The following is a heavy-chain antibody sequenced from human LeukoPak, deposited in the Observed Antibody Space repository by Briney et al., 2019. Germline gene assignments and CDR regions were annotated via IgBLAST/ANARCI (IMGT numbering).Heavy chain of an antibody. CDR3: ARGGDLDYFDY. D-gene: IGHD3-10*01. J-gene: IGHJ4*02. CDR1: GGSISSGSYY. CDR2: IYTSGST. V-gene: IGHV4-61*02. Sequence: SQTLSLTCTVSGGSISSGSYYWRWIRQPAGKGLEWIGRIYTSGSTNYNPSLKSRVTISVDTSKNQFSLKLSSVTAADTAVYYCARGGDLDYFDYWGQGTLVTVSS.